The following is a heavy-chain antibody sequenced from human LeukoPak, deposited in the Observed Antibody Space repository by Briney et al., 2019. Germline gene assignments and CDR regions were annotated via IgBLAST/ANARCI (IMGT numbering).Heavy chain of an antibody. CDR1: GFTLCSYS. CDR3: AKNPRLEGWIYFDS. Sequence: GGCLRLSCAASGFTLCSYSMSWVRQAPGKGLGWVSSISGSGGRIDYADSVKGWFTIYRDNSTNTLSLQMNSLTAEDTSVYYCAKNPRLEGWIYFDSWGQGILVTVSS. V-gene: IGHV3-23*01. CDR2: ISGSGGRI. D-gene: IGHD1-1*01. J-gene: IGHJ4*02.